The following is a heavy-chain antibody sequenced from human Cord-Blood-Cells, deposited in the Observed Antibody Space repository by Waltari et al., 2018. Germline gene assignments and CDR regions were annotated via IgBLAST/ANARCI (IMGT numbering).Heavy chain of an antibody. J-gene: IGHJ4*02. CDR1: GYSCTSSW. V-gene: IGHV5-51*01. CDR2: IYPGDSDT. Sequence: ELQLVQSGAEVKKPGEAREIACEGSGYSCTSSWLGWARQMPGKGLEWMGIIYPGDSDTRYSPSFQGQVTISADKSISTAYLQWSSLKASDTAMYYCARHVDMRGFDYWGQGTLVTVSS. D-gene: IGHD2-15*01. CDR3: ARHVDMRGFDY.